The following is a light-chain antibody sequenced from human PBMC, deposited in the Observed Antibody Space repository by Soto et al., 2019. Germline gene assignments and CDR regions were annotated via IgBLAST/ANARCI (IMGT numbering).Light chain of an antibody. V-gene: IGKV3-15*01. CDR1: QSVNIN. J-gene: IGKJ1*01. CDR2: GAS. Sequence: EIVMTQSPATLSVSPGERATLSCRASQSVNINLAWYQQKPGQPPRLLIYGASTRFPGIPPRFSGSGSGTEFSLTISSLQSDDSAVYFCQQYSRWPTWTFGQGTKVEIK. CDR3: QQYSRWPTWT.